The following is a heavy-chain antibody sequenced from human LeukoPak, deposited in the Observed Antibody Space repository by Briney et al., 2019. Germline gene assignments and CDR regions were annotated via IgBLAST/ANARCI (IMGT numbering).Heavy chain of an antibody. CDR3: ARSFDTHAFDI. Sequence: TSETLSLTCTVSGDSINNYYWSWIRQPAGKGLEWIGRIYSSGSTNYNPSLESRVAMSVGTSRNYFSLRLSFVTAADTAVYYCARSFDTHAFDIWGQGTVVTVSS. J-gene: IGHJ3*02. CDR2: IYSSGST. V-gene: IGHV4-4*07. CDR1: GDSINNYY.